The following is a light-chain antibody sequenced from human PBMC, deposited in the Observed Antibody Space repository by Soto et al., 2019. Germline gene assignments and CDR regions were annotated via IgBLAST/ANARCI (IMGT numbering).Light chain of an antibody. CDR3: QQLKSYPIT. CDR1: QDINIY. J-gene: IGKJ5*01. Sequence: IQLTQSPSSLFASVGDSVTITCQATQDINIYLNWYQQKPGKAPNLLIYDASTLQRGVPSRFSGSGSGTEFTLTTSSLQPEDVSADYCQQLKSYPITFGQGTRLEIK. V-gene: IGKV1-9*01. CDR2: DAS.